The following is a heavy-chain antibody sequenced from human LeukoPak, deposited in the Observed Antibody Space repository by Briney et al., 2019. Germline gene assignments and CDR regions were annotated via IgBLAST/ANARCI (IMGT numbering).Heavy chain of an antibody. CDR1: GFTFGDYA. D-gene: IGHD5-18*01. CDR2: IRSKAYGGTM. J-gene: IGHJ6*02. CDR3: TRGPIQLWIHNAMDV. Sequence: GGSLRLSCTTSGFTFGDYAMSWVRQAPGKGLEWVGFIRSKAYGGTMEYAASVKGRFTISRDDSKSIAYLQMNSLKIEDTALYYCTRGPIQLWIHNAMDVWGQGTTVTVSS. V-gene: IGHV3-49*04.